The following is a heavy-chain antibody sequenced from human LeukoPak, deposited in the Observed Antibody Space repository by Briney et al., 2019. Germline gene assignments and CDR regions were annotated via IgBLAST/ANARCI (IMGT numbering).Heavy chain of an antibody. V-gene: IGHV3-23*01. CDR1: GFTFSDYY. CDR3: AKLRRGEILMTTSDY. CDR2: ISGSGGST. D-gene: IGHD4-17*01. J-gene: IGHJ4*02. Sequence: GGSLRLSCAASGFTFSDYYMSWVRQAPGKGLEWVSAISGSGGSTYYADSVKGRFTISRDNSKNTLYLQMNSLRAEDTAVYYCAKLRRGEILMTTSDYWGQGTLVTVSS.